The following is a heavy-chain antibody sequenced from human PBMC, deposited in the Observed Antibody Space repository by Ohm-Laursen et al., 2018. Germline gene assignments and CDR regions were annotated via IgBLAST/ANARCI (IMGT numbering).Heavy chain of an antibody. CDR3: ASNWDFDY. V-gene: IGHV3-53*01. CDR2: IYSGGDM. CDR1: GFTISNNY. J-gene: IGHJ4*02. D-gene: IGHD3-16*01. Sequence: GSLRLSCAASGFTISNNYMNWVRQAPGKGLEWVSLIYSGGDMFYADSVKGRFTISRDKSKNTLYLQMNSLRAEDTAVYYCASNWDFDYWGQGTLVTVSS.